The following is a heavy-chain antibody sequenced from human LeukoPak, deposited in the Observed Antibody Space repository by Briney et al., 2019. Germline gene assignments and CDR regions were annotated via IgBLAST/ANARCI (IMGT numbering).Heavy chain of an antibody. CDR1: GFNVRSKY. CDR2: FYSGGTT. V-gene: IGHV3-53*01. Sequence: GGSLRLSCAASGFNVRSKYMSWVRQAPGKGLECVSVFYSGGTTAYADSVKGRFTVSIDNSNNTLYLQMNSLRAENTAVYYCARVSFGPASEWFDPWGQGTLVTVSS. D-gene: IGHD3/OR15-3a*01. CDR3: ARVSFGPASEWFDP. J-gene: IGHJ5*02.